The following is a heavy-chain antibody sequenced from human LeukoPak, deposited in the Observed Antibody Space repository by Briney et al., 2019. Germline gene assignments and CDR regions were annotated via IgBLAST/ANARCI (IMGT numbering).Heavy chain of an antibody. D-gene: IGHD6-19*01. CDR1: GGSFSGYY. J-gene: IGHJ4*02. CDR2: INHSGST. CDR3: ARVSSLSGYSSGWPH. Sequence: SETLSLTCAVYGGSFSGYYWSWIRQPPGKGLEWIGEINHSGSTNYNPSLKSRVTISVDTSKNQFSLKLSSVTAADTAVYYCARVSSLSGYSSGWPHWGQGTLVTVSS. V-gene: IGHV4-34*01.